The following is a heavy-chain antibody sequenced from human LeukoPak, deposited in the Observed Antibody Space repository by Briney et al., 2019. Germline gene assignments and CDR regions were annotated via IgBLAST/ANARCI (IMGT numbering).Heavy chain of an antibody. D-gene: IGHD4-23*01. CDR2: ISWNSGSI. V-gene: IGHV3-9*01. CDR1: GFTFDDYA. Sequence: GGSLRLSCAASGFTFDDYAMHWVRHAPGKGLEWVSGISWNSGSIGYADSVKGRFTISGDNAKNSLYLQMNSLRAEDTALYYCAKDIDYGGNSGAFDIWAKGQWSPSLQ. CDR3: AKDIDYGGNSGAFDI. J-gene: IGHJ3*02.